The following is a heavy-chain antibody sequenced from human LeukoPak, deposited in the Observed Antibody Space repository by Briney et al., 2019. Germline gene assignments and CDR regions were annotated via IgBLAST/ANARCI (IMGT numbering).Heavy chain of an antibody. J-gene: IGHJ5*02. CDR1: GFTFSSYA. CDR3: ARQGGLGNYATGSWFDP. Sequence: GGSLRLSCAASGFTFSSYAMSWVRQAPGKGLEWVSAISSSSSYIYYADSVKGRFTISRDNAKNSLYLQMNSLRAEDTAVYYCARQGGLGNYATGSWFDPWGQGTLVTVSS. V-gene: IGHV3-21*01. D-gene: IGHD1-7*01. CDR2: ISSSSSYI.